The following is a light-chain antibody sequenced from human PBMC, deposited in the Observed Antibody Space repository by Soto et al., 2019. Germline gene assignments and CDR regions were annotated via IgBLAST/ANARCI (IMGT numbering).Light chain of an antibody. CDR2: DVS. CDR3: CSYAGRYSV. J-gene: IGLJ2*01. V-gene: IGLV2-11*01. Sequence: QSVLTQPASVSGSPVQSITISCTGTSSDVGGYNYVSWYQQHPGKAPKLMIYDVSKRPSGVPDRFSGSKSGNTASLTISGLQAEDEADYYCCSYAGRYSVFGGGTKVTVL. CDR1: SSDVGGYNY.